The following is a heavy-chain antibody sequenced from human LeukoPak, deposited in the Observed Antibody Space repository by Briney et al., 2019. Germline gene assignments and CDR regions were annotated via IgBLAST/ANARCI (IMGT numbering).Heavy chain of an antibody. CDR2: IYTTGNT. D-gene: IGHD3-10*01. CDR3: ARNLMVRGVPEI. CDR1: GGPISSGSYY. V-gene: IGHV4-61*09. Sequence: SETLSLTCTVSGGPISSGSYYWSWIRQPAGKGLEWIGHIYTTGNTNYNPSLKSRVTISVDTSKNQFSLKLSSVTAADTAVYYCARNLMVRGVPEIWGQGTMVTVSS. J-gene: IGHJ3*02.